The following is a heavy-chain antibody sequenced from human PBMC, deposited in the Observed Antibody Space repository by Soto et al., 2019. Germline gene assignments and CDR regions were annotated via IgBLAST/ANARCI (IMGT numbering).Heavy chain of an antibody. CDR2: IYYSGST. D-gene: IGHD3-9*01. V-gene: IGHV4-59*08. CDR3: ARLGKFYDINDYSYYYMDV. Sequence: SETLSLTCTVSGGSISSYYWSWIRQPPGKGLEWIGYIYYSGSTNYNPSLKSRVTISIDTSKSQFSLKLSSVTAADTALYYCARLGKFYDINDYSYYYMDVWGKGSKVTVSS. J-gene: IGHJ6*03. CDR1: GGSISSYY.